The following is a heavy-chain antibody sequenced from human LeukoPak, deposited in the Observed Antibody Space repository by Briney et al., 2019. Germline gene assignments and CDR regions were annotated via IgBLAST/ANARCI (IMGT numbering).Heavy chain of an antibody. J-gene: IGHJ4*02. V-gene: IGHV3-30-3*01. CDR1: GFTFSSYA. D-gene: IGHD2-15*01. CDR2: ISYDGSNK. Sequence: GGSLRLSCAASGFTFSSYAMHWVRQAPGKGLEWVAVISYDGSNKYYADSVKGRFTISRDNSKNTLYLQMNSLRAEDTAVYYCARVPTDIVVVVAALIYWGQGTLVTVSS. CDR3: ARVPTDIVVVVAALIY.